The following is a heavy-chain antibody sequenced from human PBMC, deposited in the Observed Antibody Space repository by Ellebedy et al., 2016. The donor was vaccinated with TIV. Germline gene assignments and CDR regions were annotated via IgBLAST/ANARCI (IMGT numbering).Heavy chain of an antibody. J-gene: IGHJ4*02. CDR3: ARGYDNTGFYDCPYDH. D-gene: IGHD2-21*02. CDR1: GGSIGRYF. Sequence: MPSETLSLTCSVSGGSIGRYFWTWIRQSTEKGLEWIGYVFSSGYTNYNPSLESRVTISIDTSKGQFSLRLTSVTAADTAVYYCARGYDNTGFYDCPYDHWGQGTLVTVSS. V-gene: IGHV4-59*01. CDR2: VFSSGYT.